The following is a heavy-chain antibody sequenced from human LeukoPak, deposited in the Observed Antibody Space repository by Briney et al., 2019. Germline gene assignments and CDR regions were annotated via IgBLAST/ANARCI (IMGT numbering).Heavy chain of an antibody. Sequence: SVKVSCKASGSAFSGYTITWVRHAPGQGLEWVGGIITNLASTNYAQKFQGRVTISADDSTSTAYTQLRSLTSEDTAFYYCALAFSGYDRWFPEPPDQWGQGTLVTVSS. J-gene: IGHJ4*02. CDR1: GSAFSGYT. CDR3: ALAFSGYDRWFPEPPDQ. CDR2: IITNLAST. D-gene: IGHD5-12*01. V-gene: IGHV1-69*01.